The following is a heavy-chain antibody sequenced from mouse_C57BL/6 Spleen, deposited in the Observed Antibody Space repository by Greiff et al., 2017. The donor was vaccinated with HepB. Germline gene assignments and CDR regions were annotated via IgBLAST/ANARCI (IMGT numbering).Heavy chain of an antibody. J-gene: IGHJ2*01. Sequence: EVKLVESGGGLVKPGGSLKLSCAASGFTFSSYAMSWVRQTPEKRLEWVATISDGGSYTYYPDNVKGRFTISRDNAKNNLYLQMSHLKSEDTAMYYCARDYYSSSYVLDYWGQGTTLTVSS. V-gene: IGHV5-4*01. CDR3: ARDYYSSSYVLDY. D-gene: IGHD1-1*01. CDR2: ISDGGSYT. CDR1: GFTFSSYA.